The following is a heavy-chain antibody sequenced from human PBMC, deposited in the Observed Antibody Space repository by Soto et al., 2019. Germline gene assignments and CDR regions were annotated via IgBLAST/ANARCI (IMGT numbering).Heavy chain of an antibody. D-gene: IGHD5-12*01. Sequence: QVQLVESGGGVVQPGRSLRLSCAASGFTFSSYAMRWVRQAPGKGLEWVAVISYDGSNKYYADSVKGRFTISRDNSKNTLYLQMNSLRAEDTAVYYCARDRGAIVAMIGTFFQHWGQGTLVTVSS. CDR1: GFTFSSYA. V-gene: IGHV3-30-3*01. J-gene: IGHJ1*01. CDR2: ISYDGSNK. CDR3: ARDRGAIVAMIGTFFQH.